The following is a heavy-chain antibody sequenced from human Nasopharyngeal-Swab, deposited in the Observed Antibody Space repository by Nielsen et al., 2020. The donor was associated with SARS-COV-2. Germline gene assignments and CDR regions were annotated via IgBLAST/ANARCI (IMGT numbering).Heavy chain of an antibody. V-gene: IGHV3-23*01. D-gene: IGHD4-17*01. J-gene: IGHJ6*03. CDR2: ISGSGGST. CDR1: GFTFSSYA. Sequence: GGSLRLSCAASGFTFSSYAMSWVRQAPGKGLEWVSAISGSGGSTYYADSVKGRFTISRDNSKNTLYLQMNSLRAEDTAVYYCAKYYGDYPYYYMDVWGKGTTVTVSS. CDR3: AKYYGDYPYYYMDV.